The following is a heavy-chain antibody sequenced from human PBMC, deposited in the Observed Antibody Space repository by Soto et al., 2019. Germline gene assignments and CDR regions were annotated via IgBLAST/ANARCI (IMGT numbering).Heavy chain of an antibody. CDR2: IYYGGTP. D-gene: IGHD2-8*02. Sequence: EVQLVETGGGLVPPGGSLRLSCTATGFSVSDNFVSWVRQAPGKGLEWVSIIYYGGTPYYADSVRGRFTISRDISENTMYLQMDSLRPDDTAVYYFATALRRGVPPVWGPGTRVTVS. V-gene: IGHV3-53*02. J-gene: IGHJ4*02. CDR1: GFSVSDNF. CDR3: ATALRRGVPPV.